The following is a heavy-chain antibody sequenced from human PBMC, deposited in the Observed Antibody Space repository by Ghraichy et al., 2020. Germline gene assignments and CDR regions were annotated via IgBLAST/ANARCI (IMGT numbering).Heavy chain of an antibody. Sequence: SVKVSCKASGGTFSSYAISWVRQAPGQGLEWMGGIIPIFGTANYAQKFQGRVTITADESTSTAYMELSSLRSEDTAVYYCASWGIVVVPAAIRSPYYYYGMDVWGQGTTVTVSS. CDR2: IIPIFGTA. CDR1: GGTFSSYA. V-gene: IGHV1-69*13. D-gene: IGHD2-2*02. CDR3: ASWGIVVVPAAIRSPYYYYGMDV. J-gene: IGHJ6*02.